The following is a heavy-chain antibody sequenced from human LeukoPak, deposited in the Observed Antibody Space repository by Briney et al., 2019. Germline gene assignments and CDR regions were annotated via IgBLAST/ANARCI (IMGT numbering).Heavy chain of an antibody. CDR1: GYTFTGYY. CDR3: ARRPERYYYGMDV. D-gene: IGHD6-25*01. V-gene: IGHV1-2*02. Sequence: ASVKVSCKASGYTFTGYYMHWVRQAPGQGLEWMGWINPNSGGTNYAQKFQGRVTMTRDTSISTAYMELSRLRSDDTAVYYCARRPERYYYGMDVWGQGTTVTVSS. J-gene: IGHJ6*02. CDR2: INPNSGGT.